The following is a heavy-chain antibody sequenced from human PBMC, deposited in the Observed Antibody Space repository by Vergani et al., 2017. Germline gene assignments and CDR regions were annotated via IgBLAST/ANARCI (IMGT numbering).Heavy chain of an antibody. D-gene: IGHD1-26*01. CDR1: GGSFSGYF. CDR3: ARRPMVVGATFSRRYNFDS. Sequence: QVQLQQWGAGLLKPSETLSLTCAVYGGSFSGYFWSWIRQPPGKGLEWIGQINHSGSNNYNPSLKSRVTMSVDTSKNQFSLKLSSVTAADTAVYYCARRPMVVGATFSRRYNFDSWGQGILVTVSS. V-gene: IGHV4-34*01. J-gene: IGHJ4*02. CDR2: INHSGSN.